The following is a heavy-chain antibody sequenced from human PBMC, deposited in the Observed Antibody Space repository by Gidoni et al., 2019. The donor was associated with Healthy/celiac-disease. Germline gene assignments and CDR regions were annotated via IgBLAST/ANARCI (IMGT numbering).Heavy chain of an antibody. CDR2: IWYDGSNK. CDR1: GFPFRSYG. V-gene: IGHV3-33*01. J-gene: IGHJ4*02. CDR3: ARESFAGYCSSTSCPGYFDY. Sequence: QVQLVESGGGVVQPGRSLRLSCSASGFPFRSYGMHWVRQAPGKGLEWVAVIWYDGSNKYYADSVKGRFTISRDNSKNTLYLQMNSLRAEDTAVYYCARESFAGYCSSTSCPGYFDYWGQGTLVTVSS. D-gene: IGHD2-2*01.